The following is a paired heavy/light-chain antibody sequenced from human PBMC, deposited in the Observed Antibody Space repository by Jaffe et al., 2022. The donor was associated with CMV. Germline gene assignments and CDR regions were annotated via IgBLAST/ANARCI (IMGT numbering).Heavy chain of an antibody. J-gene: IGHJ3*02. D-gene: IGHD6-19*01. CDR3: ARDGLESVAGTAVTGNDAFDI. Sequence: QVQLVESGGGVVQPGRSLRLSCAASGFTFSSYGMHWVRQAPGKGLEWVAVIWYDGSNKYYADSVKGRFTISRDNSKNTLYLQMNSLRAEDTAVYYCARDGLESVAGTAVTGNDAFDIWGQGTMVTVSS. V-gene: IGHV3-33*01. CDR1: GFTFSSYG. CDR2: IWYDGSNK.
Light chain of an antibody. CDR2: KVS. Sequence: DVVMTQSPLSLPVTLGQPASISCRSSQSLVHSDGNTYLNWFQQRPGQSPRRLIYKVSNRDSGVPDRFSGSGSGTDFTLKISRVEAEDVGVYYCMQGTHWPLSWTFGQGTKVEIK. J-gene: IGKJ1*01. CDR3: MQGTHWPLSWT. CDR1: QSLVHSDGNTY. V-gene: IGKV2-30*02.